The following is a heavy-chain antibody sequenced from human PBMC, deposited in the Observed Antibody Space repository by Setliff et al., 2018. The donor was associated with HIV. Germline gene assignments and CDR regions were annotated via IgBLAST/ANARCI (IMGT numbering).Heavy chain of an antibody. CDR2: IYHSGST. CDR3: ARGSGTFYDVLTFGP. D-gene: IGHD3-9*01. V-gene: IGHV4-61*02. Sequence: LSLTCTVSGGSISSGSYYWSWIRQPAGKGLEWIGRIYHSGSTYYNPSLKSRVTISVDMSKNQFSLKLTSLTAADTAVYYCARGSGTFYDVLTFGPWGQGTLVTVSS. CDR1: GGSISSGSYY. J-gene: IGHJ4*02.